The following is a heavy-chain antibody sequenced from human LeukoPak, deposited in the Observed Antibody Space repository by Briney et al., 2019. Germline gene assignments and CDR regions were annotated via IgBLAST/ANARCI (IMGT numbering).Heavy chain of an antibody. Sequence: GGSLRLSCAASGFTFSSYSMNWVRQAPGKGLEWVAVISYDGSNKYYADSVKGRFTISRDNSKNTLYLQMNSLRADDTAAYYCARRSNSGSYPDAFDIWGQGTVVIVSS. J-gene: IGHJ3*02. CDR3: ARRSNSGSYPDAFDI. CDR1: GFTFSSYS. CDR2: ISYDGSNK. D-gene: IGHD1-26*01. V-gene: IGHV3-30*03.